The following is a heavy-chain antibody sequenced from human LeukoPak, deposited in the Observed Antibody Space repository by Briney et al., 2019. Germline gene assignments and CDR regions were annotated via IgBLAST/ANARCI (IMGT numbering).Heavy chain of an antibody. V-gene: IGHV4-59*01. D-gene: IGHD6-13*01. CDR3: ARSWPIAAAGTHGGWFDP. J-gene: IGHJ5*02. CDR2: IYYSGST. CDR1: GVSISSYY. Sequence: KPSETLSLTCTVSGVSISSYYWSWIRQPPGKGLEWIGYIYYSGSTNYNPSLKSRVTISVDTSKNQFSLKLSSVTAADTAVYYCARSWPIAAAGTHGGWFDPWGQGTLVTVSS.